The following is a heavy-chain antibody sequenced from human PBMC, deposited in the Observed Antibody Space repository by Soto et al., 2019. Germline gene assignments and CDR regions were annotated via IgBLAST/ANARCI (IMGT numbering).Heavy chain of an antibody. Sequence: QVQLVQSGAEVKKPGASVKVSCKASGYTFTNYAMHWVRQAPGQRLEWMGWINAGNGNTKYSQKLQGRVTITRDTSADTAYMELSSLGSEDTAVYCCATAGWNYWGQGTLVTVSS. CDR3: ATAGWNY. CDR2: INAGNGNT. D-gene: IGHD2-15*01. J-gene: IGHJ4*02. CDR1: GYTFTNYA. V-gene: IGHV1-3*01.